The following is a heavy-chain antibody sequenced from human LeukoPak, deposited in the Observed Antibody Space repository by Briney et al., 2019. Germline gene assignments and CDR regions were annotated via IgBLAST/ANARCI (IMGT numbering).Heavy chain of an antibody. CDR1: GFTFSSYW. D-gene: IGHD3-22*01. V-gene: IGHV3-7*01. J-gene: IGHJ4*02. Sequence: GGSLRLSCEASGFTFSSYWMTWVRQAPGKGLEWVAIIKQDGSEKFYMDSVKGRFTISRDNAKNSLYLQMNGLRAEDTAMYYCARSIYDSSGSSDYWGQGTLVTVSS. CDR3: ARSIYDSSGSSDY. CDR2: IKQDGSEK.